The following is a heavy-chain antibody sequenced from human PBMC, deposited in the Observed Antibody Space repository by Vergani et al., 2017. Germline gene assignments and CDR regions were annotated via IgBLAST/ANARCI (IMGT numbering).Heavy chain of an antibody. D-gene: IGHD3-10*01. J-gene: IGHJ5*01. Sequence: EVQLLESGGGLLQPGGSLRLSCAASGFTFSSYAMNWVRQAPGKGLEWVSYISSSGSTIYYADSVKGRFTISRDNTKNSLYLQMNSLMAEDTTVYYCASTIIVRGVSSWFDSWGQGTLVTVSS. CDR3: ASTIIVRGVSSWFDS. CDR1: GFTFSSYA. CDR2: ISSSGSTI. V-gene: IGHV3-48*03.